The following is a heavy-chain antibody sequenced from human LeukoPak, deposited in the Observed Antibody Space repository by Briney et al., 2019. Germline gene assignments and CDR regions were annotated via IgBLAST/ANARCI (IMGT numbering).Heavy chain of an antibody. J-gene: IGHJ4*02. V-gene: IGHV3-48*03. D-gene: IGHD3-10*01. CDR3: ARDWISMVRGVSPFDN. CDR1: GFTFSSYE. CDR2: ISSSGSTI. Sequence: PGGSLRLSCAASGFTFSSYEMNWVRQAPGKGLEWVSYISSSGSTIYYADSVKGRFTISRDNAKNSLNLQMNSLRAEDTAVYYCARDWISMVRGVSPFDNWGQGTLVTVSS.